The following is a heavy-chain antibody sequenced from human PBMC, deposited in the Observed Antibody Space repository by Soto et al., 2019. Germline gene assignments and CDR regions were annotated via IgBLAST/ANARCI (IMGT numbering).Heavy chain of an antibody. CDR3: ARVFTSYSGPTINPFDY. CDR1: GYTFTSYY. D-gene: IGHD6-19*01. CDR2: INPSGGST. Sequence: GASVKVSCKASGYTFTSYYMHWVRQAPGQGLEWMGIINPSGGSTSYAQKFQGRVTMTRDTSTSTVYMELSSLRSEDTAVYYCARVFTSYSGPTINPFDYWGQGTLVTVSS. J-gene: IGHJ4*02. V-gene: IGHV1-46*01.